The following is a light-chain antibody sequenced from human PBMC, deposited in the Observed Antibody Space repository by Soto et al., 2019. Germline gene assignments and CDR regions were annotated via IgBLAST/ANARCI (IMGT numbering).Light chain of an antibody. CDR3: QQYQIYSGR. J-gene: IGKJ5*01. CDR2: KAS. CDR1: QTIDSW. Sequence: TQAATTLSLSLLDIGTITFRASQTIDSWLAWYQQRPGKPPNLLIYKASTLASGVPSRFSGSGSGTEFTLTINSLQPDDFATYCCQQYQIYSGRFGQGTRLEIK. V-gene: IGKV1-5*03.